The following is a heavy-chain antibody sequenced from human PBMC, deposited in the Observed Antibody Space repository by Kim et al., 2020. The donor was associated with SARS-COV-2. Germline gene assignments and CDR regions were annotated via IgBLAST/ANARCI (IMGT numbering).Heavy chain of an antibody. J-gene: IGHJ4*02. CDR3: AKDSGRITMIVVVITGIDH. CDR2: ISYDGSNK. CDR1: GFTFSSYG. Sequence: GGSLRLSCAASGFTFSSYGMHWVRQAPGKGLEWVAVISYDGSNKYYADSVKGRFTISRDNSKNTLYLQMNSLRAEDTAVYYCAKDSGRITMIVVVITGIDHWGQGTLVTVSS. V-gene: IGHV3-30*18. D-gene: IGHD3-22*01.